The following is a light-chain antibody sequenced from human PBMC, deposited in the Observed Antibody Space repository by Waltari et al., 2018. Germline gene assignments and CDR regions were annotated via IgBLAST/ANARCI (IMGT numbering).Light chain of an antibody. J-gene: IGLJ3*02. V-gene: IGLV2-23*01. CDR3: CSYAGSSTWV. Sequence: QSALTQPASVSGSPGQSITISCTGPSSNVGSYNLVSWYQQHPDKAPKLMVYAGNKRPSGVSNRFSGSKSGNTASLTISGLQVADEAFYYCCSYAGSSTWVFGGGTKLTVL. CDR2: AGN. CDR1: SSNVGSYNL.